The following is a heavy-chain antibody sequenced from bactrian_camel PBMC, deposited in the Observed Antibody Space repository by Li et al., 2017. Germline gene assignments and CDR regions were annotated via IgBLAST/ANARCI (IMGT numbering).Heavy chain of an antibody. CDR3: LTIEGGIPITTFPSCDH. J-gene: IGHJ4*01. V-gene: IGHV3S53*01. CDR2: MDSAVGT. CDR1: VYMSGRYC. Sequence: HVQLVESGGDSVQAGGSLRLSCVASVYMSGRYCMGWFRQAPGKEREGVAQMDSAVGTTYAQFVKGRFTISHDNTKNTVYLRMNNLKPEDTAVYYCLTIEGGIPITTFPSCDHWGQGTQVTVS.